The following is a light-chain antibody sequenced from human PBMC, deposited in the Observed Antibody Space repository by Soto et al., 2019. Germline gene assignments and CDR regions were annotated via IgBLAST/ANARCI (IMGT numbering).Light chain of an antibody. Sequence: DIVMTQSPDSLAVSLGERATINCKSSQSVLNSSNNKNYLAWYQQKPGQPPKLLIYWASTRESGVPDRFSGSGSGTDFTLTISSLQAEDVAVYYCQQYYSSPFTIGPGTKVDIK. CDR2: WAS. CDR3: QQYYSSPFT. J-gene: IGKJ3*01. V-gene: IGKV4-1*01. CDR1: QSVLNSSNNKNY.